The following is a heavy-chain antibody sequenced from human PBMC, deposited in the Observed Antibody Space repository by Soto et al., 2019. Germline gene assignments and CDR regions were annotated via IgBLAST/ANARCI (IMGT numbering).Heavy chain of an antibody. CDR2: VYHSGSA. D-gene: IGHD6-19*01. CDR3: ASMRGHSSGWYEGWFDP. V-gene: IGHV4-4*02. J-gene: IGHJ5*02. CDR1: GGSISSTSW. Sequence: QVQLQESGPALVKPSGTLSLTCAVSGGSISSTSWWSWVRQPPGKGLEWIGEVYHSGSANYNPSLKSRVTISVDTAKNQFSLSLSSVTAAYTAIYYCASMRGHSSGWYEGWFDPWGQGTLVTVSS.